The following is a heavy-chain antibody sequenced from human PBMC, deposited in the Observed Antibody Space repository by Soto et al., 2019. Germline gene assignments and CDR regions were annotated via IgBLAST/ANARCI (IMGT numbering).Heavy chain of an antibody. J-gene: IGHJ5*02. CDR1: GFSLRTSGVG. D-gene: IGHD3-16*01. CDR3: EHRPNWGVWDRNNWFDH. Sequence: QITLKESGATLVKPTQTLTLTCTFSGFSLRTSGVGVGWIRQPPGKALAWLALIQWNEDKRYSPSLKSRLTISNDTSKNQVVLTMTNMDPLDTATYYCEHRPNWGVWDRNNWFDHWGQGTLVTVSS. V-gene: IGHV2-5*01. CDR2: IQWNEDK.